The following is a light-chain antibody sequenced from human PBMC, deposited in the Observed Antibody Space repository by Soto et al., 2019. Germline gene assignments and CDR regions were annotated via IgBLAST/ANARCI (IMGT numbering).Light chain of an antibody. CDR2: DAS. J-gene: IGKJ4*01. Sequence: EIVLTQSPATLSLSPGERATLSCRASQNIYNYLDWYQQKPGQTPRLLIRDASNRATDVPARFSGSGSGTDFTLTISSLAPEDFAFYYCHQRSNWPLTFGGGTKVEIQ. CDR1: QNIYNY. V-gene: IGKV3-11*01. CDR3: HQRSNWPLT.